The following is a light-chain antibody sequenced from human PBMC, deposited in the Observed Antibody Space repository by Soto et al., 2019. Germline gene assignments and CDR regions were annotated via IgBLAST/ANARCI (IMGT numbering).Light chain of an antibody. CDR2: DVS. Sequence: QSVLTQPRSVSGSPGQSVTISCTGTSSDVGGYNYVSWYQQHPGKAPKLIIYDVSKRPSGVPDRFSGSKSGNTASLTISGLQAEEESDYYCCSYAGSYTSYVFGTGTNVTVL. CDR1: SSDVGGYNY. J-gene: IGLJ1*01. CDR3: CSYAGSYTSYV. V-gene: IGLV2-11*01.